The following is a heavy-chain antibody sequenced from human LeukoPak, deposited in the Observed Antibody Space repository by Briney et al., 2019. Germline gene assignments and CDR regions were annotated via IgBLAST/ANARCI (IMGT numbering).Heavy chain of an antibody. CDR2: MNPNSGNT. CDR3: ARDLTMIVVVMGY. CDR1: GYTFTSYD. V-gene: IGHV1-8*01. D-gene: IGHD3-22*01. J-gene: IGHJ4*02. Sequence: ASVKVSCKASGYTFTSYDINWVRRATGQGLEWMGWMNPNSGNTGYAQKFQGRVTMTRNTSISTAYMELSSLRSEDTAVYYCARDLTMIVVVMGYWGQGTLVTVSS.